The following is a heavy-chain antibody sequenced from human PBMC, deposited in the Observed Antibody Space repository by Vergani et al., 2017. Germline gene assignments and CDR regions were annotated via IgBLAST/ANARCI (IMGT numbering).Heavy chain of an antibody. J-gene: IGHJ6*02. CDR1: EFTFSNYA. CDR3: ARDSPLVVPAAIFYYYYGMDV. V-gene: IGHV3-23*04. Sequence: VRLVESGGGVVQTGGSLRLTCAASEFTFSNYAMNWVRQAPGKGLEWVSGISGSGVSAYYTDSVKGRFTISRDNSKNSLYLQMNSLRAEDTAVYYCARDSPLVVPAAIFYYYYGMDVWGQGTTVTVSS. D-gene: IGHD2-2*01. CDR2: ISGSGVSA.